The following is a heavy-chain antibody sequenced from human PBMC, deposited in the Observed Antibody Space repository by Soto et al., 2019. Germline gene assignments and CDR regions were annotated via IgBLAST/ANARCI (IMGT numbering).Heavy chain of an antibody. J-gene: IGHJ4*02. CDR1: GGSFSGYY. CDR3: ASSVYDDGSTGWYFAS. V-gene: IGHV4-34*02. Sequence: QVQLQQWGTGLLKPSETLSLTCAAYGGSFSGYYWSWIRQPPGRGLEWIGEILHSGSTNYNPSLKRRVTLSVDTSKTRFSVKLTSVTAADTAVYCCASSVYDDGSTGWYFASWGQRTLVPVSS. D-gene: IGHD5-12*01. CDR2: ILHSGST.